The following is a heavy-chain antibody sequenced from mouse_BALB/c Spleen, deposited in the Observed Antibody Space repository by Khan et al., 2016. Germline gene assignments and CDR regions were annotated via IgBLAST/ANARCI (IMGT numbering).Heavy chain of an antibody. CDR2: IYPGDGDT. D-gene: IGHD2-12*01. V-gene: IGHV1-80*01. J-gene: IGHJ2*01. CDR3: ARVTGVFDY. Sequence: QVQLKQSGAELVRPGSSVKISCKASGYAFSSFWMNWVKQRPGQGLEWIGQIYPGDGDTNYNGKFKGKATVTEDTSSSTAYMQRSSLSSEDTAVYVCARVTGVFDYWGQGTTLTVSS. CDR1: GYAFSSFW.